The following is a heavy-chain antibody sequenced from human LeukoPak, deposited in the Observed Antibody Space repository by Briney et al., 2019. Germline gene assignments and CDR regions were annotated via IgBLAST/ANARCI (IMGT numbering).Heavy chain of an antibody. CDR2: IYPGDSDT. V-gene: IGHV5-51*01. CDR3: ARLRGAHIVVVTADHYFDY. D-gene: IGHD2-21*02. J-gene: IGHJ4*02. CDR1: GYTFTNYW. Sequence: GESLKISCKASGYTFTNYWIGWVRQMPGKGLEWIGTIYPGDSDTRYSPSFQGQVTISADKSISTAYLQWSSLMASDTAIYYCARLRGAHIVVVTADHYFDYWGQGTLVTVSS.